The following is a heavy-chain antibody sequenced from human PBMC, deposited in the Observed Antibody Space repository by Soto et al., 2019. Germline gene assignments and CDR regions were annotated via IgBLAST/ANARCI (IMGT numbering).Heavy chain of an antibody. CDR2: IWYDGSNK. V-gene: IGHV3-33*01. CDR1: GFTFSSYG. Sequence: GGSLRLSCAASGFTFSSYGMHWVRQAPGEGLEWVAVIWYDGSNKYYADSVKGRFTISRDNSKNTLYLQMNSLSAEDTAVYYCAASSSSWLDYWGQGTLVTVSS. CDR3: AASSSSWLDY. J-gene: IGHJ4*02. D-gene: IGHD6-13*01.